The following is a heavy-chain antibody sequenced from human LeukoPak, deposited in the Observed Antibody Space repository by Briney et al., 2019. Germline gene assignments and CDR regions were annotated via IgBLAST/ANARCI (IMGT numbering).Heavy chain of an antibody. V-gene: IGHV1-18*01. D-gene: IGHD3-10*01. CDR3: ARLDYYYGSGRLLDY. CDR1: GYTFTSYG. Sequence: GASVKVSCKASGYTFTSYGFGWVRQAPGQGLEWMGWISAYNGNTNYAQKLQGRVTMTTDTSTSTAYMELRSLRSDDTAVYYCARLDYYYGSGRLLDYWGQGTLVTVSS. CDR2: ISAYNGNT. J-gene: IGHJ4*02.